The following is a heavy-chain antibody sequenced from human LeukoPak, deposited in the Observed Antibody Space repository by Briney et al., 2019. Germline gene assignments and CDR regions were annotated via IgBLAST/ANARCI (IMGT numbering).Heavy chain of an antibody. D-gene: IGHD3-22*01. CDR2: IIPIFGTA. V-gene: IGHV1-69*06. CDR3: AREGLGYYDSSGYSNLFDY. Sequence: PSASVKVSCKASGYTFTSYAISWVRQAPGQGLEWMGGIIPIFGTANYAQKFQGRVTITADKSTSTAYMELSSLRSEDTAVYYCAREGLGYYDSSGYSNLFDYWGQGTLVTVSS. CDR1: GYTFTSYA. J-gene: IGHJ4*02.